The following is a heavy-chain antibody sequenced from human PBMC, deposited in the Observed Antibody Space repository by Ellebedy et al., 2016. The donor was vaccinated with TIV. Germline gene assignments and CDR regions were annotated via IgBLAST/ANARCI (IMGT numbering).Heavy chain of an antibody. Sequence: MPGGSLRLSCAASGFTFSSYNMNWVRQAPGKGLEWIGSIYHSGSTNYNPSIKSRVTISVDTSKSQFSLKLSSVTAAETAVYYCARHYPRGWEQLELNWFDPWGQGILVTVSS. CDR3: ARHYPRGWEQLELNWFDP. CDR1: GFTFSSYN. CDR2: IYHSGST. J-gene: IGHJ5*02. D-gene: IGHD1-26*01. V-gene: IGHV4-59*08.